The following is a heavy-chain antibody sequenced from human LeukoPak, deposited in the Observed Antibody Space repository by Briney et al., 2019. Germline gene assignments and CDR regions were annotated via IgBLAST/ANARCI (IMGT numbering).Heavy chain of an antibody. V-gene: IGHV3-7*01. CDR3: ARDPGSGWDDAFDI. CDR1: GFTFSSYW. CDR2: IKQDGSEK. D-gene: IGHD6-19*01. Sequence: GGSLRLSCAASGFTFSSYWMSWVGQAPGKGLEWVANIKQDGSEKYYVDSVRGRFTISRDNAKNSLYLQMNSLRAEDTAVYYCARDPGSGWDDAFDIWGQGTMVTVSS. J-gene: IGHJ3*02.